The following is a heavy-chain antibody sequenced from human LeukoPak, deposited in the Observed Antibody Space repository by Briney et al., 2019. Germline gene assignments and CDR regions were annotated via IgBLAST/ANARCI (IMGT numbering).Heavy chain of an antibody. V-gene: IGHV3-74*01. CDR2: INTDGRTT. CDR1: GFPFNNYW. J-gene: IGHJ5*02. CDR3: ARAGASGWYAAGWFDP. D-gene: IGHD6-19*01. Sequence: LPGGSLRLSCAASGFPFNNYWMHWVRQAPGKGLVWVSSINTDGRTTRYAASVQGRFTISRDNAKNTLYMQMTSLRVDHTAVHYCARAGASGWYAAGWFDPWGQGTLVPVSS.